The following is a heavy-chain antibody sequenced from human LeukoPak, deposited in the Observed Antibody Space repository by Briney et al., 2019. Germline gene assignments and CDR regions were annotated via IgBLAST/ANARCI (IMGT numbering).Heavy chain of an antibody. J-gene: IGHJ4*02. CDR3: ARDKLGVGYYDSSGYYFDY. Sequence: PGGSLRLSCAASGFTFSSYSMNWVRQAPGKGLVWVSRINSDGSSTSYADSVKGRFTISRDNAKNTLYLQMNSLRAEDTAVYYCARDKLGVGYYDSSGYYFDYWGQGTLVTVSS. V-gene: IGHV3-74*01. CDR1: GFTFSSYS. CDR2: INSDGSST. D-gene: IGHD3-22*01.